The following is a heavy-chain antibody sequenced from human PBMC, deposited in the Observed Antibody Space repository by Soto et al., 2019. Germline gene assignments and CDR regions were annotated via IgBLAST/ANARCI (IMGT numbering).Heavy chain of an antibody. J-gene: IGHJ6*02. V-gene: IGHV2-5*01. CDR3: AHSDVTPSRYYYYYYGMDV. CDR2: IYWNDDK. CDR1: GFSLSTSGVG. Sequence: SGPKLVKPAQTLTLTCTFSGFSLSTSGVGVGWIRQPPGKALGWLALIYWNDDKRYSPSLKSRLTITKDTSKNQVVLTMTNMDPVDTASYYCAHSDVTPSRYYYYYYGMDVWGQGTTVTVSS. D-gene: IGHD2-21*02.